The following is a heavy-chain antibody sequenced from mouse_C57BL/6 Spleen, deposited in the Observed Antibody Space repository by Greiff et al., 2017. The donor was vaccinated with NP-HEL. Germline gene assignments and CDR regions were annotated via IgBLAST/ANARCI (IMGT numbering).Heavy chain of an antibody. CDR2: IRLKSDNYAT. J-gene: IGHJ2*01. Sequence: EVKVEESGGGLVQPGGSMKLSCVASGFTFSNYWMNWVRQSPEKGLEWVAQIRLKSDNYATHYAESVKGRFTISRDDSKSSVYLQMNNLRAEDTGIYYCTDYYYGSSYVGFDYWGQGTTLTVSS. CDR1: GFTFSNYW. D-gene: IGHD1-1*01. CDR3: TDYYYGSSYVGFDY. V-gene: IGHV6-3*01.